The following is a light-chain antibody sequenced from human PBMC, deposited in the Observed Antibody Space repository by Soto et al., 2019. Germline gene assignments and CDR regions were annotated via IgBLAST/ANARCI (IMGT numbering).Light chain of an antibody. CDR3: QQYDNGLIT. CDR2: DAF. Sequence: DIQMTQSPSSLSASVGDRVTITCRASQNILTFLNWYQQKSGKAPNLLIYDAFNLEPGVPSRFSARGSGTDFTFTISSLQPEDIATYYCQQYDNGLITFGQGTRLEIK. V-gene: IGKV1-33*01. CDR1: QNILTF. J-gene: IGKJ5*01.